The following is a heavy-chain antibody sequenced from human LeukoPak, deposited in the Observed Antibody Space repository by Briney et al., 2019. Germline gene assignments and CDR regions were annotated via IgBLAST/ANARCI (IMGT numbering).Heavy chain of an antibody. J-gene: IGHJ4*02. CDR1: GGSFSGYY. Sequence: SETLSLTCAVYGGSFSGYYWSWIRQPPGKGLEWIGEINHSGSTNYNPSLKSRVTISVDTSKNQFSLKLSSVTAADTAVYYCARRLTYYYGSGTHYFDYWGQGTLVTVSS. V-gene: IGHV4-34*01. D-gene: IGHD3-10*01. CDR2: INHSGST. CDR3: ARRLTYYYGSGTHYFDY.